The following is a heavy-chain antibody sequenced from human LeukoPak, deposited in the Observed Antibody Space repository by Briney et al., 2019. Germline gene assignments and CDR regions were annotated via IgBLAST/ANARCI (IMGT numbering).Heavy chain of an antibody. CDR2: ISASGST. CDR1: GGSISGYF. CDR3: ARTSYGSGGMTEGFDS. J-gene: IGHJ5*01. Sequence: SETLSLTCSVSGGSISGYFWSWIRQPAGKGLEWIGRISASGSTNYSPSLKSRVTMSVDTSKIQFSLNVTSVTAADTAVYYCARTSYGSGGMTEGFDSWGQGTLVTVSS. V-gene: IGHV4-4*07. D-gene: IGHD3-10*01.